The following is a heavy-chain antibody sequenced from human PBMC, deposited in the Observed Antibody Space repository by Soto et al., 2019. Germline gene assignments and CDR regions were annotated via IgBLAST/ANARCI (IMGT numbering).Heavy chain of an antibody. V-gene: IGHV1-3*01. D-gene: IGHD2-8*01. Sequence: QVQLVQSGAEVKKPGASVKVSCKASGYTFTHYFIHWVRQAPGQRLEWMGYINAGNDNTRYSQKFQGRVTITRDTSASTAYMYLSSLRSEDTAVYYCARYSASGVGSYFDLWGRGTLVTVSS. CDR1: GYTFTHYF. CDR2: INAGNDNT. J-gene: IGHJ2*01. CDR3: ARYSASGVGSYFDL.